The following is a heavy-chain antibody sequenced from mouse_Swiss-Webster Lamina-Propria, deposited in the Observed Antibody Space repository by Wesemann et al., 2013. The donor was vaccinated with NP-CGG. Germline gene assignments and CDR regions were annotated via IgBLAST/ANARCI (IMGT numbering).Heavy chain of an antibody. Sequence: NGATSYNQKFKGKATFTVDTSSSTAYMQFNSLTSEDSAVYYCAREGPYYYGSSPWFAYWGQGTLVTVSA. CDR2: NGAT. J-gene: IGHJ3*01. V-gene: IGHV1S34*01. D-gene: IGHD1-1*01. CDR3: AREGPYYYGSSPWFAY.